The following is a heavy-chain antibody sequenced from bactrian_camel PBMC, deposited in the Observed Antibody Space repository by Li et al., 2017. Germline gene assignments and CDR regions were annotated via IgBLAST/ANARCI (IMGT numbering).Heavy chain of an antibody. J-gene: IGHJ7*01. V-gene: IGHV3S7*01. CDR2: VGFDGTIT. CDR1: GFTFSNYG. Sequence: HVQLVESGGGLVQPGESLRLSCAASGFTFSNYGMSWVRRAPGKGLEWVARVGFDGTITYYADSVKGRFTISRDNAKNTLYLQLNSLKIEDTAMYCCAKTYYDAMDYLGKGTQVTVS.